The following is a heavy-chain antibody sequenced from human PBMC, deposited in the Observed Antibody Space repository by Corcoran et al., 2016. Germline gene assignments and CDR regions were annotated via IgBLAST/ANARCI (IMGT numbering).Heavy chain of an antibody. Sequence: EVQLVESGGGLVQPGGSLRLSCAASGFTFNSYDMHWVRQATGKGLEWVSAITTAGDTYYPGSVKGRFTISRENAKNSLYLQMNSLRAEDTAVYYCVRRAARSPRFDCWGQGTLVTVSS. V-gene: IGHV3-13*01. D-gene: IGHD6-6*01. CDR3: VRRAARSPRFDC. CDR1: GFTFNSYD. CDR2: ITTAGDT. J-gene: IGHJ4*02.